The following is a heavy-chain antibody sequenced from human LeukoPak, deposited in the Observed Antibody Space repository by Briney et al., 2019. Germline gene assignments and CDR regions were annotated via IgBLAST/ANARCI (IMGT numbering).Heavy chain of an antibody. V-gene: IGHV3-9*01. CDR2: ISWNSGSI. CDR1: GFTFDDYA. CDR3: AKDIALSMVRGASTHQLGAFDI. Sequence: GGSLRLSCAASGFTFDDYAMHWVRQAPGKGLEWVSGISWNSGSIGYADSVKGRFTISRDNAKNSLYLQMNSLRAEDTALYYCAKDIALSMVRGASTHQLGAFDIWGQGTMVTVSS. J-gene: IGHJ3*02. D-gene: IGHD3-10*01.